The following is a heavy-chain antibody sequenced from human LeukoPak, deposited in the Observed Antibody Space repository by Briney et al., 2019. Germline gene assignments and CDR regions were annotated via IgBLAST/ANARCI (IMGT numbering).Heavy chain of an antibody. Sequence: ASVKVSCKASGYTFTSYGISWVRQAPGHGLEWMGWISAYNGNTNYAQKLQGRVTMTTDTSTSTAYMELRSLRSDDTAVYYCARLLQGWELNYYYSYMDVWGKGTTVTISS. CDR2: ISAYNGNT. J-gene: IGHJ6*03. CDR3: ARLLQGWELNYYYSYMDV. V-gene: IGHV1-18*01. D-gene: IGHD4-23*01. CDR1: GYTFTSYG.